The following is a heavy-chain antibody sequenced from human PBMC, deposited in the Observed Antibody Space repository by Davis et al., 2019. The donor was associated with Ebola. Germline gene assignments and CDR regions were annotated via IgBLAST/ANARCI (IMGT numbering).Heavy chain of an antibody. D-gene: IGHD5-18*01. Sequence: GESLKISCKGSGYSFTSYWISWVRQMPGKGLEWMGRIDPSDSYTNYSPSFQGHVTISADKSISTAYLQRSSLKASDTAIYYCARVRGYTSGEDGMDVWGQGTTVTVSS. J-gene: IGHJ6*02. CDR1: GYSFTSYW. V-gene: IGHV5-10-1*01. CDR2: IDPSDSYT. CDR3: ARVRGYTSGEDGMDV.